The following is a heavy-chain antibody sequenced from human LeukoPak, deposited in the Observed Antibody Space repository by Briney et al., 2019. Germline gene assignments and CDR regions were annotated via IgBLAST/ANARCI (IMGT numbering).Heavy chain of an antibody. V-gene: IGHV3-53*05. CDR3: ARDVVVGASYDYGDYVPFRH. Sequence: PGGSLRLSCAASGFTVGTNYMSWVRQAPGKGLEWVSIIYGGGKTYYADSVKGRFTISRDNSKNTLYLQMNSLRAEDAAMYFCARDVVVGASYDYGDYVPFRHWGRGTLVTVSS. CDR2: IYGGGKT. J-gene: IGHJ1*01. CDR1: GFTVGTNY. D-gene: IGHD4-17*01.